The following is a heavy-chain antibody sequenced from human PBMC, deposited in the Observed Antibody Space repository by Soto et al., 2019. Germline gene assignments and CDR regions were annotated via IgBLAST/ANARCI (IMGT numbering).Heavy chain of an antibody. CDR2: IIPIFGTA. J-gene: IGHJ6*02. V-gene: IGHV1-69*13. CDR3: ARDLAAAAIHPGYYYGMDV. Sequence: SVKVSCKASGGTFSSYAISWVRQAPGQGLEWMGGIIPIFGTANYAQKFQGRVTITADESTSTAYMELSSLRSEDTAVYYCARDLAAAAIHPGYYYGMDVWGQGTTVTVSS. CDR1: GGTFSSYA. D-gene: IGHD6-13*01.